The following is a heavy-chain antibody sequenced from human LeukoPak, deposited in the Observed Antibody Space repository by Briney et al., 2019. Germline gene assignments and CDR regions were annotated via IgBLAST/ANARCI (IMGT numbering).Heavy chain of an antibody. CDR3: AKDLWDIVVVPSAIPDY. CDR1: GFTFSNYA. Sequence: GGSLRLSCAASGFTFSNYAMRWVCQAPGKGLEWVSGISGSGDSTYYADSVKGRFTISRDNSKNTLYLQMNSLRAEDTAVYYCAKDLWDIVVVPSAIPDYWGQGTLVTVSS. CDR2: ISGSGDST. V-gene: IGHV3-23*01. D-gene: IGHD2-2*01. J-gene: IGHJ4*02.